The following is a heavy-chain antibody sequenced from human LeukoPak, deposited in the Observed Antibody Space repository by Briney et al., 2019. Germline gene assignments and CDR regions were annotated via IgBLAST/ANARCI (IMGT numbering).Heavy chain of an antibody. CDR1: GFTFSSFG. D-gene: IGHD1-26*01. CDR2: ISPDGSGR. V-gene: IGHV3-30*03. CDR3: TRDSGSRSYAN. J-gene: IGHJ4*02. Sequence: GGSLRLSCTASGFTFSSFGMHWVRQAPGKGPEWVASISPDGSGRYYGDSVKGRFTVSRENSKNTLNLEMNSLRTEDTAVYYCTRDSGSRSYANWGQGTQVIVSS.